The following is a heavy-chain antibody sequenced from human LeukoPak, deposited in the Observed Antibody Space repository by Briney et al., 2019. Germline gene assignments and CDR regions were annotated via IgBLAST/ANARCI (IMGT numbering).Heavy chain of an antibody. CDR3: AKNAGYSYGLYYFDY. Sequence: GGSLRLSCAASGFSFSNYAMSWVREALGKGLGWVSTLLSSGVVTYYADSVKGRFTISRDNAKNTVHLQMGSLRAEDSAVYYCAKNAGYSYGLYYFDYWGQGTLVTVSS. J-gene: IGHJ4*02. CDR1: GFSFSNYA. D-gene: IGHD5-18*01. CDR2: LLSSGVVT. V-gene: IGHV3-23*01.